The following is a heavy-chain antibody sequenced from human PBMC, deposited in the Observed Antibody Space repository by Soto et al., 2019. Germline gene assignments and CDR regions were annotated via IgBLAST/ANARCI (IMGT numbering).Heavy chain of an antibody. CDR2: INGRGNYI. J-gene: IGHJ4*02. CDR1: VFTFSTYS. CDR3: VREDGKVGTNSAFDY. V-gene: IGHV3-21*01. D-gene: IGHD1-26*01. Sequence: VXLSCASAVFTFSTYSMNWVRQAPWKGLEWVSSINGRGNYIYYAESVKGRFTISRDNAKNSLYLQMDRLRAEDTALYYCVREDGKVGTNSAFDYWGLGALVTVSS.